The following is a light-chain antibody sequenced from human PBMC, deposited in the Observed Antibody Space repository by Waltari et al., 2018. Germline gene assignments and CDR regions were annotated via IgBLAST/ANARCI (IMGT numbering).Light chain of an antibody. CDR2: DTY. Sequence: QSVLTPPPSVSANPGQKVTISCSGRTSKIGNEFVSWYQQHPGTVPKLLVYDTYKRPSGIPDRFSGSKSGTSATLDITGLQTGDEAHYYCGAWDTSLTAYVFGTGTEVTVL. J-gene: IGLJ1*01. V-gene: IGLV1-51*01. CDR3: GAWDTSLTAYV. CDR1: TSKIGNEF.